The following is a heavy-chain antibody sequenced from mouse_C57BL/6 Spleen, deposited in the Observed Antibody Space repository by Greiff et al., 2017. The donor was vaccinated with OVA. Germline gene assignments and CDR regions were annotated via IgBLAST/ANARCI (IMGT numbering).Heavy chain of an antibody. CDR3: AGFITTVPYFDV. CDR2: IDPSDSYT. V-gene: IGHV1-50*01. J-gene: IGHJ1*03. CDR1: GYTFTSYW. D-gene: IGHD1-2*01. Sequence: QVQLQQPGAELVKPGASVKLSCKASGYTFTSYWMQWVKQRPGQGLEWIGEIDPSDSYTNYNQKFKGKATLTVDTSSSTAYMQLSSLTSEDSAVYYCAGFITTVPYFDVWGTGTTVTVSS.